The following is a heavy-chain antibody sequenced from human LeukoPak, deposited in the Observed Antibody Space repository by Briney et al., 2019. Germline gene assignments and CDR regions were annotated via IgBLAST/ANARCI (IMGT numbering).Heavy chain of an antibody. J-gene: IGHJ4*02. V-gene: IGHV3-53*01. D-gene: IGHD4-17*01. CDR1: GFIVNTNY. Sequence: GGSLRLSCAASGFIVNTNYMNWVRQAPGKGLEWVSVVYADGATYYADSVKGRFTVSRDNSKNTLYLQMNGLRAEDTAVYFCARGGGYYGIDYWGQGALVTVSS. CDR3: ARGGGYYGIDY. CDR2: VYADGAT.